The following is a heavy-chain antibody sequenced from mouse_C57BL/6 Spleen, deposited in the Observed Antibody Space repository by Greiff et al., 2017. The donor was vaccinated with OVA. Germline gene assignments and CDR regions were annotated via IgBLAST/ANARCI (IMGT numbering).Heavy chain of an antibody. CDR3: ASGISTVVYFDY. Sequence: QVQLQQPGAELVKPGASVKLSCKASGYTFTSYWMQWVKQRPGQGLEWIGEIDPSDSNTNYNQKFKGKATLTVDTSSSTAYMQLSSLKSEDSAVYYCASGISTVVYFDYWGQGTTLTVSS. V-gene: IGHV1-50*01. CDR2: IDPSDSNT. CDR1: GYTFTSYW. D-gene: IGHD1-1*01. J-gene: IGHJ2*01.